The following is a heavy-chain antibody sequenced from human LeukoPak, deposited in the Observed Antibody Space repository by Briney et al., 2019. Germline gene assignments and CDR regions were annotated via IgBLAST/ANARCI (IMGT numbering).Heavy chain of an antibody. Sequence: SQTLSLTCAISGDSVSNNAAWSWIRQSPSRGLAWLGRTYYRSRWYNDYAVSVKSRITVNPDTSKNQFSLHLNSVTPDDTAVYYCARSADGTLDYWGQGTLVTVSS. CDR3: ARSADGTLDY. D-gene: IGHD6-13*01. V-gene: IGHV6-1*01. CDR1: GDSVSNNAA. CDR2: TYYRSRWYN. J-gene: IGHJ4*02.